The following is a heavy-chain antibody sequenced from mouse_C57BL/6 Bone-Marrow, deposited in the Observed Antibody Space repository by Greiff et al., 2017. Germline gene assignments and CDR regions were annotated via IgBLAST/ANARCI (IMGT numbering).Heavy chain of an antibody. CDR3: AGAYYSNSYYFDY. J-gene: IGHJ2*01. D-gene: IGHD2-5*01. CDR1: GYTFTSYG. CDR2: IYPRSGNT. Sequence: QVQLQQSGAELARPGASVKLSCKASGYTFTSYGISWVKQRTGQGLEWIGEIYPRSGNTYYNEKFKGKATLTADKSSSTAYMELLSLTSEDSAVYFCAGAYYSNSYYFDYWGQGTTLTVSS. V-gene: IGHV1-81*01.